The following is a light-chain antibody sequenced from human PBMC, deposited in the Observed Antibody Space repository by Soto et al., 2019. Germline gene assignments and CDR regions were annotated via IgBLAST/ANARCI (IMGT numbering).Light chain of an antibody. Sequence: ILLTQSPSSLSASVGDRVTTTCQASQGIDTSLAWYQQKPGKAPKLLIYAASNFQSGVPSRFSGSRSGTHFTLTISSLQPEDFATYYCQQLHGYPITFGQGTRLEI. CDR3: QQLHGYPIT. CDR2: AAS. CDR1: QGIDTS. J-gene: IGKJ5*01. V-gene: IGKV1-9*01.